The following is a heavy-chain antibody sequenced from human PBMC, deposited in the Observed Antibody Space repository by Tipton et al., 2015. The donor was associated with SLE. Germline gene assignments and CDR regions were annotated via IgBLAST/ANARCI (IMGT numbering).Heavy chain of an antibody. CDR2: VHPSGST. Sequence: GLVKPSETLSLICSVSGDFVSLYYWSWMRHSPGKGLEWIGFVHPSGSTDYNPSLKSRVTISVDKSKSQFSLKLNSVTASDTALYFCARRTSPWGYFDYWGQGALVTVSS. V-gene: IGHV4-59*08. CDR3: ARRTSPWGYFDY. J-gene: IGHJ4*02. CDR1: GDFVSLYY. D-gene: IGHD7-27*01.